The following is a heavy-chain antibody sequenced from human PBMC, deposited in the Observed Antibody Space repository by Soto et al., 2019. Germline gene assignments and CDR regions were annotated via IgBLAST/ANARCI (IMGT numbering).Heavy chain of an antibody. CDR1: GFTFISYS. J-gene: IGHJ6*02. Sequence: PGGSLRLSCAASGFTFISYSMNWVRQAPGKGLKWVSYISSSSSTIYYADSVKGRFTISRDNAKNSLYLQMNSLRDEDTAVYYCASEWDGGSYSRDYYYYGMDVWGQGTTVTVSS. V-gene: IGHV3-48*02. CDR3: ASEWDGGSYSRDYYYYGMDV. D-gene: IGHD1-26*01. CDR2: ISSSSSTI.